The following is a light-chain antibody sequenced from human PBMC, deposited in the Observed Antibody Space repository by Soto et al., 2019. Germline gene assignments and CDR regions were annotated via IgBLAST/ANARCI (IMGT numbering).Light chain of an antibody. CDR1: QGISNY. CDR3: QKYSSAPFT. Sequence: DIQMTQSPSSLSASVGDRVTITCRASQGISNYVAWYQQKPGTAPKVLISAASTLQSGIPSRFSGSGVGTYFTLNISSLQPEDVATYCCQKYSSAPFTFGPGTKVEIK. J-gene: IGKJ3*01. V-gene: IGKV1-27*01. CDR2: AAS.